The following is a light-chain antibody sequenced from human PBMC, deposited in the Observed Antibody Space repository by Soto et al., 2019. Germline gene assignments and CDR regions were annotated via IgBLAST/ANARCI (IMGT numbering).Light chain of an antibody. CDR2: GAS. V-gene: IGKV3-15*01. Sequence: ERVMPTSPATMSVSPVERANLYCRSSQSVSSNLAWYQQKPGQAPTLLIYGASTRATGIPDRFSGSGSGTEFTLTISRLKSEDFAVYYCQKYNNWPQWKCGKGHKVAIK. CDR1: QSVSSN. CDR3: QKYNNWPQWK. J-gene: IGKJ1*01.